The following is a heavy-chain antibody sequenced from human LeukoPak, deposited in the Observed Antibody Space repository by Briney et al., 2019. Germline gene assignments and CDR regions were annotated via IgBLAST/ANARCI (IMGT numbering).Heavy chain of an antibody. CDR1: GFTFSTYG. Sequence: GGSLRLSCEVSGFTFSTYGMYWVRQAPGKGLESVAVISYDGSKTYYADSVKGRFTISRDNSKNTLYLQMNSLRAEDTAVYYCARDDVSGAFDIWGQGTMVTVSS. J-gene: IGHJ3*02. V-gene: IGHV3-30*03. CDR2: ISYDGSKT. CDR3: ARDDVSGAFDI.